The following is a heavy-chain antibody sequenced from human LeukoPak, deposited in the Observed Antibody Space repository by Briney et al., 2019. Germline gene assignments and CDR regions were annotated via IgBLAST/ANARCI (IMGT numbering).Heavy chain of an antibody. J-gene: IGHJ4*02. CDR3: VREGEGPLSKDFDY. CDR2: IGPHSTFT. D-gene: IGHD2/OR15-2a*01. V-gene: IGHV1-2*02. CDR1: GFTFTDHY. Sequence: ASVKVSCKSSGFTFTDHYIHWVRQGPGQGLEWMGYIGPHSTFTSSPQEFQGRVTMTRDASMSTAYMELTRLTSDDTAVYYCVREGEGPLSKDFDYWGQGTLVSVSS.